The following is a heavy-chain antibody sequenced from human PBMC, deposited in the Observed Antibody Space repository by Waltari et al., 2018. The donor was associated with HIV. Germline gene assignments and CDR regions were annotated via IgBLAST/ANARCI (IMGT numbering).Heavy chain of an antibody. CDR2: FDPEEGET. D-gene: IGHD3-10*01. CDR3: VTKGGVR. J-gene: IGHJ4*02. CDR1: GYSLSELP. V-gene: IGHV1-24*01. Sequence: QVPLVQSGADVKKSGASVKVSCKVSGYSLSELPSHWVRQAPGKGLAWMGGFDPEEGETIYAQKVQGRVTMTEDTSTDTAYMELGSLRSEDTAVYYWVTKGGVRWGQGTLLAVSA.